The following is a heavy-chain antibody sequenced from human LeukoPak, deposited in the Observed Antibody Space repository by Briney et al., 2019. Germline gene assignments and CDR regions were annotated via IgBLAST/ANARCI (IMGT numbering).Heavy chain of an antibody. CDR2: INPNSGGT. CDR1: GYTFTGYY. D-gene: IGHD4-17*01. J-gene: IGHJ4*02. Sequence: ASVKVSCKASGYTFTGYYMHWVRQAPGQGLEWMGWINPNSGGTNYAQKFQGRVTMTRDTSTSTVYMELSSLRSEDTAVYYCARGDYGDYGGLDYWGQGTLVTVSS. V-gene: IGHV1-2*02. CDR3: ARGDYGDYGGLDY.